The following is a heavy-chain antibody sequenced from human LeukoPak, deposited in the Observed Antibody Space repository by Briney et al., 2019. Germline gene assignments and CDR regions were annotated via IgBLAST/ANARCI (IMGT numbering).Heavy chain of an antibody. J-gene: IGHJ4*02. CDR3: ASRMYSSGLAFDY. CDR1: GGSFSGYY. CDR2: IYYSGST. V-gene: IGHV4-59*01. D-gene: IGHD6-19*01. Sequence: SETLSLTCAVYGGSFSGYYWSWIRQPPGKGLEWIGYIYYSGSTNYNPSLKSRVTISVDTSKNQFSLKLSSVTAADTAVYYCASRMYSSGLAFDYWGQGTLVTVSS.